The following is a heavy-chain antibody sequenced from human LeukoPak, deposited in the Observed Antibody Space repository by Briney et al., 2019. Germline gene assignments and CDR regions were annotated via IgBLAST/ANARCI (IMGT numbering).Heavy chain of an antibody. D-gene: IGHD6-13*01. CDR2: INVNGGAM. CDR1: GFSFKDYY. V-gene: IGHV3-11*01. Sequence: GGSLRLSCAASGFSFKDYYFSWIRQAPGKGLKWVSFINVNGGAMYYADFVKGRFTISRDNAKSSLYLEMNSLRVEDTAVYYCARGPRILAAGSYYFDYWGPGSLVTVSS. J-gene: IGHJ4*02. CDR3: ARGPRILAAGSYYFDY.